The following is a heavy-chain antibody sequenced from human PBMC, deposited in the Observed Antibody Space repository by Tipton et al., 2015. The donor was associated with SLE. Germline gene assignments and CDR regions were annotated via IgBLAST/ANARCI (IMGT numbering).Heavy chain of an antibody. J-gene: IGHJ6*02. V-gene: IGHV3-49*04. D-gene: IGHD1-1*01. Sequence: SLRLSCTTSGFSFGDYTINWVRQAPGKGLEWVGFIRSKGFGGATQYAASAKGRFTISRDDSKGIAYLQMSSLETEDTGVYFCKAQLYFYYGLDVWGQGTTITVSS. CDR2: IRSKGFGGAT. CDR1: GFSFGDYT. CDR3: KAQLYFYYGLDV.